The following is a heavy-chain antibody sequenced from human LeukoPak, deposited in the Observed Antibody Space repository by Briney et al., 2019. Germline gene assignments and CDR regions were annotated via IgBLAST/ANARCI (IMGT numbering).Heavy chain of an antibody. J-gene: IGHJ6*02. CDR1: GFTVSSNY. V-gene: IGHV3-53*01. Sequence: GGSLRLSCAASGFTVSSNYMSWVRQAPGKGLEWVSVIYSGGSTYYADSVKGRFTISRDNSKNTLYLQMNSLRAEDTAVYYCARRVNSPGGPAATRPSLYYYYGMDVWGQGTTVTVSS. D-gene: IGHD2-2*01. CDR3: ARRVNSPGGPAATRPSLYYYYGMDV. CDR2: IYSGGST.